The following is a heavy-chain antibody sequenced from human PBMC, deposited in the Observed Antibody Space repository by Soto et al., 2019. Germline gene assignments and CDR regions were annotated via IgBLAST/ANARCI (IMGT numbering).Heavy chain of an antibody. CDR1: GFTFSSYS. V-gene: IGHV3-21*01. CDR3: ARPADSVVVVAATHSYYGMDV. Sequence: GGSLRLSCAASGFTFSSYSMNWVRQAPGKGLEWVSSISSSSSYIYYADSVKGRFTISRDNAKNSLYLQMNSLRDEDTAVYYCARPADSVVVVAATHSYYGMDVWGQGTTVTVSS. CDR2: ISSSSSYI. D-gene: IGHD2-15*01. J-gene: IGHJ6*02.